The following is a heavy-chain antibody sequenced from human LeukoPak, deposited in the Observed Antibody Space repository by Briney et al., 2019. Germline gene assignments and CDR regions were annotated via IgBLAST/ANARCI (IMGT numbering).Heavy chain of an antibody. D-gene: IGHD1-1*01. CDR3: ARDERGNWNDTPRY. CDR2: INLDGRST. Sequence: GGSLRLSCSASGFQFSSFWMHWDRQAPGKGLVWVSRINLDGRSTTYADSVKGRFTISRDNAKNTLYLQMNSLRDEDTGIYYCARDERGNWNDTPRYWGQGTLVTVSS. V-gene: IGHV3-74*01. J-gene: IGHJ4*02. CDR1: GFQFSSFW.